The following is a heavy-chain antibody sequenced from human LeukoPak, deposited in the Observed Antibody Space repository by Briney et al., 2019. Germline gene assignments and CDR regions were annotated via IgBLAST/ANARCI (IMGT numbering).Heavy chain of an antibody. D-gene: IGHD2-15*01. CDR3: ARDRPGGYCSGGSCINTFDV. J-gene: IGHJ3*01. Sequence: GGSLRLSCAASGFTFSSYSMNWVRQAPGKGLEWVSSISSSSSYIYYADSVKGRFTISRDNAKNSLYLQMNSLRAEDTAVYYCARDRPGGYCSGGSCINTFDVWGQGTMVTVSS. CDR2: ISSSSSYI. CDR1: GFTFSSYS. V-gene: IGHV3-21*01.